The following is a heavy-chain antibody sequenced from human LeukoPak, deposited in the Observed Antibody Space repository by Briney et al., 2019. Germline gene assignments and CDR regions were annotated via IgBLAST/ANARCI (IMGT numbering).Heavy chain of an antibody. V-gene: IGHV4-39*01. CDR3: AQLRTDIVVVPAAHYDAFDI. J-gene: IGHJ3*02. D-gene: IGHD2-2*01. CDR2: IYYSGST. CDR1: GGSISSSSYY. Sequence: SETLSLTCTVSGGSISSSSYYWGWIRQPPGKGLEWIGSIYYSGSTYYNPSLKSRVTISVDTSKNQFSLKLSSVTAADTAVYYCAQLRTDIVVVPAAHYDAFDIWGQGTMVTVSS.